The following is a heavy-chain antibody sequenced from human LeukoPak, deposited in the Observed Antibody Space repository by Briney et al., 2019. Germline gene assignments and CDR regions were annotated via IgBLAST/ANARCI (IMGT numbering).Heavy chain of an antibody. J-gene: IGHJ6*03. CDR2: IHYSGST. V-gene: IGHV4-59*05. D-gene: IGHD1-7*01. CDR1: GGSVNSYY. CDR3: ARHQTGTSNYHYYYMDV. Sequence: SETLSLTCTVSGGSVNSYYWSWIRQPPGKRLEWIGSIHYSGSTDYNPSLKSRVTISVDTSKNQFSLRLSSVTAADTAVYYCARHQTGTSNYHYYYMDVWGKGTTVTVSS.